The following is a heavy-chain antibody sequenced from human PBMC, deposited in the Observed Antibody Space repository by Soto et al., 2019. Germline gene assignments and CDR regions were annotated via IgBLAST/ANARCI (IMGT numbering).Heavy chain of an antibody. CDR2: IDPSDSQT. J-gene: IGHJ4*02. CDR1: GYSFAGYW. CDR3: ASQGGDFWSGYSGYFDY. V-gene: IGHV5-10-1*01. Sequence: GESLKISCKGSGYSFAGYWITWVRQKPGKGLEWMGRIDPSDSQTYYSPSFRGHVTISVTKSITTVFLQWSSLRASDTAMYYCASQGGDFWSGYSGYFDYWGQGTLVTVSS. D-gene: IGHD3-3*01.